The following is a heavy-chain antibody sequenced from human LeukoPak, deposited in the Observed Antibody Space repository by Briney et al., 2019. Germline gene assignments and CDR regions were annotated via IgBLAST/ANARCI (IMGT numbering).Heavy chain of an antibody. CDR1: GDSFTSYW. CDR3: ARRMVRGVIKSRFDY. D-gene: IGHD3-10*01. Sequence: GEPRNTSGRGPGDSFTSYWIDWVRQLHGKGLDWMRVIYPGDSDTRYNPSLQGQVTISADRYITDAYLQWSILKASEAAMYYCARRMVRGVIKSRFDYWGQGTLATVSS. V-gene: IGHV5-51*01. J-gene: IGHJ4*02. CDR2: IYPGDSDT.